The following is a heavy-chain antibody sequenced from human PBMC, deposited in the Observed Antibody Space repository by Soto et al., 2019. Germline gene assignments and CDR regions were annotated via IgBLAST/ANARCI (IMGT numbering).Heavy chain of an antibody. J-gene: IGHJ4*02. CDR1: GSTFSSYA. D-gene: IGHD3-22*01. CDR2: ISGSGGST. V-gene: IGHV3-23*01. CDR3: AKDRGRWLLLPYYFDY. Sequence: GSLRLSCAASGSTFSSYAMSWVRQAPGKGLEWVSAISGSGGSTYYADSVKGRFTISRDNSKNTLYLQMNSLRAEDTAVYYCAKDRGRWLLLPYYFDYWGQGTLVTVSS.